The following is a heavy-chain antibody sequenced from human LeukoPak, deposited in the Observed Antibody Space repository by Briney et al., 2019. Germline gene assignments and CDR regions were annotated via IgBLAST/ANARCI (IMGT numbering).Heavy chain of an antibody. J-gene: IGHJ5*02. CDR2: ISAYNGNT. V-gene: IGHV1-18*01. CDR3: ARDEGDTAMPKRWFDP. D-gene: IGHD5-18*01. CDR1: GYTFTSYG. Sequence: GASVKVSCKASGYTFTSYGISWVRQAPGQGLEWMGWISAYNGNTNYVQKLQGRVTMTTDTSTSTAYMELRSLRSDDTAVYYCARDEGDTAMPKRWFDPWGQGTLVTVSS.